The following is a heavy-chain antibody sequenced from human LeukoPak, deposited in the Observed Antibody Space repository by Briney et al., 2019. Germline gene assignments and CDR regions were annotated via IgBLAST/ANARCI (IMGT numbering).Heavy chain of an antibody. CDR1: GRSISSGDYY. D-gene: IGHD3-22*01. J-gene: IGHJ6*02. CDR3: ARALYYDRGGENYYYGMDV. Sequence: PSESLSLTCTVSGRSISSGDYYWSWIRQPPGKGLEWIGSIYYSGSTYYNPSLKSRVTISVDTSKNQFSLKLSSVTAADTAVYYCARALYYDRGGENYYYGMDVWGQGTTVTVSS. V-gene: IGHV4-30-4*01. CDR2: IYYSGST.